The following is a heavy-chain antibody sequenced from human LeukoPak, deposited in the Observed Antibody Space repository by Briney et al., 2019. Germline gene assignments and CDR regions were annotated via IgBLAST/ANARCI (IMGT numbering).Heavy chain of an antibody. CDR1: GYTFTSYG. Sequence: GASVKVSCKASGYTFTSYGISWVRQAPGQGLEWMGWISAYNGNTNYAQKLQGRGTMTTDTSTSTAYMELRSLRSDDTAVYYCARDGVEDSYGYGPLEFDYWGQGTLVTVSS. CDR3: ARDGVEDSYGYGPLEFDY. V-gene: IGHV1-18*01. D-gene: IGHD5-18*01. J-gene: IGHJ4*02. CDR2: ISAYNGNT.